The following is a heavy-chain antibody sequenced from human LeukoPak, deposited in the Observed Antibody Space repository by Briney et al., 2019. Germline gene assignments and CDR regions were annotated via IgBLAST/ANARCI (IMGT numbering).Heavy chain of an antibody. D-gene: IGHD3-16*02. V-gene: IGHV3-23*01. Sequence: GGFLRLSCAASGFTFSSYAMSWVRQAPGKGLEWVSAISGSGGSTYYADSVKGRFTISRDNSKNTLYLQMNSLRAEDTAVYYCAKAIPDYDYVWGSYRSPYYFDYWGQGTLVTVSS. J-gene: IGHJ4*02. CDR1: GFTFSSYA. CDR3: AKAIPDYDYVWGSYRSPYYFDY. CDR2: ISGSGGST.